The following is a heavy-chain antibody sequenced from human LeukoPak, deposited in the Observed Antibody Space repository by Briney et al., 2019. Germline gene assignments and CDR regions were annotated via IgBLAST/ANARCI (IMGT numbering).Heavy chain of an antibody. CDR3: AREHYDFWSGRPRMFFDY. D-gene: IGHD3-3*01. V-gene: IGHV1-69*13. CDR1: GGTFSSYA. Sequence: SVKVSCKASGGTFSSYAISWVRQAPGQGLEWMGGIIPIFGTANYAQKFQGRVTITADESTSTAYMELSSLRSEDTAVYYCAREHYDFWSGRPRMFFDYWGQGTLVTVSS. CDR2: IIPIFGTA. J-gene: IGHJ4*02.